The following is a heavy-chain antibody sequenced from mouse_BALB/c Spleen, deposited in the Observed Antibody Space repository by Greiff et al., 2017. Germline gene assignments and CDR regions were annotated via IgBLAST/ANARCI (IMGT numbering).Heavy chain of an antibody. CDR1: GFTFSNYW. Sequence: EVKLEESGGGLVQPGGSMKLSCVASGFTFSNYWMNWVRQSPEKGLEWVAEIRLKSNNYATHYAESVKGRFTISRDDSKSSVYLQMNNLRAEDTGIYYCYAMDYWGQGTSVTVPS. J-gene: IGHJ4*01. CDR2: IRLKSNNYAT. CDR3: YAMDY. V-gene: IGHV6-6*02.